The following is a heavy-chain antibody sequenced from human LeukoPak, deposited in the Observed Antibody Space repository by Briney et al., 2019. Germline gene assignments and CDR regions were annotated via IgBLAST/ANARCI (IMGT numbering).Heavy chain of an antibody. D-gene: IGHD2-15*01. Sequence: AGGSLRLSCAASELTLGDNYMSWIRQAPGRGLEWVSFIYSGGSTYYADSVRGRFIISRDTSKNTLYLQMNSLRAEDTAIYYCARRAGSYSHSYDYWGQGTLVTVSS. CDR1: ELTLGDNY. CDR2: IYSGGST. V-gene: IGHV3-53*01. J-gene: IGHJ4*02. CDR3: ARRAGSYSHSYDY.